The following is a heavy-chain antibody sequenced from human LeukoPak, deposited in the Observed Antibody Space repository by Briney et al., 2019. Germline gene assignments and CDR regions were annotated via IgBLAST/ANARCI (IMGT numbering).Heavy chain of an antibody. CDR3: AKVFRSSTSCYDAFDI. D-gene: IGHD2-2*01. V-gene: IGHV3-23*01. Sequence: GVSLRLSCAASGFTFSSYAMSWVRQAPGKGLEWVSAISGSGGSTYYADSVKGRFTISRDNSKNTLYLQMNSLRAEDTAVYYCAKVFRSSTSCYDAFDIWGQGTMVTVSS. CDR2: ISGSGGST. J-gene: IGHJ3*02. CDR1: GFTFSSYA.